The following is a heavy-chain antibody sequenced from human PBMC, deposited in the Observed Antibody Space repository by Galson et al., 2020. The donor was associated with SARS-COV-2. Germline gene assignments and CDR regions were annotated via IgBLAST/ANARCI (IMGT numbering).Heavy chain of an antibody. CDR1: GFSLSTSGMC. CDR2: IDWDEDK. J-gene: IGHJ6*02. V-gene: IGHV2-70*01. Sequence: SGPTLVKPTQTLTLTCTFSGFSLSTSGMCVSWIRQPPGKALEWLALIDWDEDKYYSTSLKTRLTISKDTSKNQVVLTMTNMDPVDTATYYCERIRVELLLSGYYYFDGMDVWGQGTTVTVSS. CDR3: ERIRVELLLSGYYYFDGMDV. D-gene: IGHD3-3*01.